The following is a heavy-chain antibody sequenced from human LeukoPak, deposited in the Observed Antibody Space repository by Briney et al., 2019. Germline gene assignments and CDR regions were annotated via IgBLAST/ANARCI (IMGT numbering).Heavy chain of an antibody. CDR1: GGSTSSSSYY. V-gene: IGHV4-39*07. CDR2: IYYSGST. Sequence: SETLSLTCTVSGGSTSSSSYYWGWIRQPPGKGLEWIGSIYYSGSTYYNPSLKSRVTISVDTSKNQFSLKLSSVTAADTAVYYCARGVTGTYLHWGQGTLVTVSS. D-gene: IGHD1-7*01. J-gene: IGHJ4*02. CDR3: ARGVTGTYLH.